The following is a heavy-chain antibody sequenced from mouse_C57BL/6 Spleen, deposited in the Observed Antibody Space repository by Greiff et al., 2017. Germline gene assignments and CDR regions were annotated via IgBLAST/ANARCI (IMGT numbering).Heavy chain of an antibody. CDR1: GYTFTSYW. CDR3: ARKGFYDGYYVWFAY. CDR2: IYPGSGST. D-gene: IGHD2-3*01. V-gene: IGHV1-55*01. Sequence: QVQLQQPGAELVKPGASVKLSCKASGYTFTSYWITWVKQRPGQGLEWIGDIYPGSGSTNYNEKFKSKATLTVDTSSSTAYMQLSSLTSEDSAVYYCARKGFYDGYYVWFAYWGQGTLVTVSA. J-gene: IGHJ3*01.